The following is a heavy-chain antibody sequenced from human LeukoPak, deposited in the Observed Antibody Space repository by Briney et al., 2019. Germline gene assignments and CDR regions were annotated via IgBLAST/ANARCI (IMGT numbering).Heavy chain of an antibody. Sequence: GGSLRLSCAASGFTFDDYGMSWVRRAPGKGLEWVSGINWKGGTTAYADSVKGRFTISRDNAKKTLYLQMNSLRAEDTAFYYCAKVGGELPPGNFDYWGQGILVTVAS. V-gene: IGHV3-20*04. CDR2: INWKGGTT. CDR1: GFTFDDYG. D-gene: IGHD1-26*01. J-gene: IGHJ4*02. CDR3: AKVGGELPPGNFDY.